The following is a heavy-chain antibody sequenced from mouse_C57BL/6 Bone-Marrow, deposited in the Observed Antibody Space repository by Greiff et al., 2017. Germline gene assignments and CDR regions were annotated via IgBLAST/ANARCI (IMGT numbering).Heavy chain of an antibody. V-gene: IGHV14-2*01. D-gene: IGHD3-2*02. J-gene: IGHJ2*01. CDR1: GFHIKDYY. CDR3: ARAAKAPGPRVSFYY. Sequence: VQLQQSGAELVKPGASVKLSCTASGFHIKDYYMHWVKQRTEQGLEWIGRIDPEDGATKYAPKFQGKATIPADTSSNTAYLQLSSLTSEDTAVYYCARAAKAPGPRVSFYYWGQGTTLTDSS. CDR2: IDPEDGAT.